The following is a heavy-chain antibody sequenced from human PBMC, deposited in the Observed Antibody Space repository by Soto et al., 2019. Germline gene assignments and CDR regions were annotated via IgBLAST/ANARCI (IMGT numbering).Heavy chain of an antibody. Sequence: QVQLRQWGAGLLKPSETLSLTCGVYGGSFTGYYWTWIRQTPGERLEWIGEMNHDEITNYNPSLKSRVAITLDTSKNQFSLRLTSVTAADTAVYFSARGEAYLWEVTFYYHGMDVWGQGTTVTVSS. J-gene: IGHJ6*02. CDR3: ARGEAYLWEVTFYYHGMDV. V-gene: IGHV4-34*01. D-gene: IGHD3-16*01. CDR2: MNHDEIT. CDR1: GGSFTGYY.